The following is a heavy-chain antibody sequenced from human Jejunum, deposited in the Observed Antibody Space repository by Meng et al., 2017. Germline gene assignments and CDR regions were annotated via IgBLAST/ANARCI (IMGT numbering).Heavy chain of an antibody. D-gene: IGHD2-15*01. J-gene: IGHJ4*02. Sequence: QVQLQESGPGLVRPSGTRTPTRAVPGDSISSTNRWTWVRQPPGRGLEWIGEIYHSGDTNYNPSLTSPVTISVDKSKNQFTLRLNSVTAADTAIYYCARDWGCRDGYCFSGLLEFWGQGILVTVSS. CDR3: ARDWGCRDGYCFSGLLEF. CDR1: GDSISSTNR. CDR2: IYHSGDT. V-gene: IGHV4-4*02.